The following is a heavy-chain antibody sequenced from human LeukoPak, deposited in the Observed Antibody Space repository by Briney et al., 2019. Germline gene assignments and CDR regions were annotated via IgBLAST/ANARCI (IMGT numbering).Heavy chain of an antibody. CDR2: IRSKAYGGTT. Sequence: GRSLRLSCTASGFTFGDYAMSWVRQAPGKGLEWVGFIRSKAYGGTTEYAASLKGRFTISRDDSKSIVYLQMSSLKTEDTAVYYCTRDLSGDLFDYWGQGTLVTVSS. J-gene: IGHJ4*02. CDR3: TRDLSGDLFDY. CDR1: GFTFGDYA. V-gene: IGHV3-49*04. D-gene: IGHD3-10*02.